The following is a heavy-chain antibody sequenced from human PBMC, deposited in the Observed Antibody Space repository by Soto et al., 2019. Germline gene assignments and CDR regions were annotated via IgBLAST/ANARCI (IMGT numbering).Heavy chain of an antibody. CDR2: ISGYNGNT. V-gene: IGHV1-18*01. Sequence: QVQLVQSRGEVKKPGASVKVSCKTSGYSFTTYGISWVRQAPGQGLEWMGWISGYNGNTNYAQKLQGRVTMTTATPTSTAYMELRSLRSDDTAVYYCAREGPAPYYYYGMDVWGQGSTVTVSS. CDR1: GYSFTTYG. J-gene: IGHJ6*02. CDR3: AREGPAPYYYYGMDV.